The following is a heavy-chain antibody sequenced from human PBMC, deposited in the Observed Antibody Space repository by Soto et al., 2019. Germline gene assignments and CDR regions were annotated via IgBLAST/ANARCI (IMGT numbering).Heavy chain of an antibody. Sequence: SETLSLTCTVSGDSISSYYWSWIRQPPGKGLEWIGYIYYSGSTNHNPSLKSRVTISVDTSKNQFSLKLSSVTAADTAVYYCAMSSFEAAAQIDYWGQGTLVTVSS. D-gene: IGHD2-2*01. CDR1: GDSISSYY. CDR3: AMSSFEAAAQIDY. V-gene: IGHV4-59*01. CDR2: IYYSGST. J-gene: IGHJ4*02.